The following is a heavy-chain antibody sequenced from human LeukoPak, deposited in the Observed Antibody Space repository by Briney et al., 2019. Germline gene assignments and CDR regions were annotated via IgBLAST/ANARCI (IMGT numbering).Heavy chain of an antibody. V-gene: IGHV3-43*02. CDR1: GXMFHDYA. D-gene: IGHD6-19*01. CDR2: ISGDGGST. J-gene: IGHJ4*02. Sequence: QPGGSLRLSCAAPGXMFHDYAIHWVRQAPGKGLEWVSLISGDGGSTFYADSVKGRFTISRDNSKNSLYLQMNSLRSDDTALYYCARESESSGWYDYWGQGTLVTVSS. CDR3: ARESESSGWYDY.